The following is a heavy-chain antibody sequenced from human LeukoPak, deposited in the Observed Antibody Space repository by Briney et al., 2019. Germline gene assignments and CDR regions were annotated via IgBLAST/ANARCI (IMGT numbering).Heavy chain of an antibody. CDR3: TRGAAVFDY. CDR2: IGKAGDT. Sequence: GGSLRLSCAASVFTFRIYDMHCVRQATGKGLEWVSGIGKAGDTYYSGSVKGRFTISRENAKNYLYLEMNSLRAGDTAVYYCTRGAAVFDYWGQGTLVTVSS. J-gene: IGHJ4*02. D-gene: IGHD6-13*01. V-gene: IGHV3-13*04. CDR1: VFTFRIYD.